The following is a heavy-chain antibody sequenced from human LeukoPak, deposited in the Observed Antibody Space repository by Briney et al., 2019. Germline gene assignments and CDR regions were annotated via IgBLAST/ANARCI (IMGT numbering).Heavy chain of an antibody. CDR3: ARTYYDFWSGSSSYMDV. CDR2: INHSGST. J-gene: IGHJ6*03. V-gene: IGHV4-34*01. CDR1: GGSFSGYY. D-gene: IGHD3-3*01. Sequence: PETLSLTCAVYGGSFSGYYWSWIRQPPGKGLEWVGEINHSGSTNYNPSLKSRVTISEDTSKNQFSLKLSSVTAADTAVYYCARTYYDFWSGSSSYMDVWGKGTTVTVSS.